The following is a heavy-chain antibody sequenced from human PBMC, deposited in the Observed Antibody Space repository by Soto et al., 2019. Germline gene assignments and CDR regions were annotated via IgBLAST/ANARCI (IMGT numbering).Heavy chain of an antibody. CDR2: IKSKTDGGTT. CDR3: IVRYPYYFDY. Sequence: ESGGGLVKPGGSLRLSFAASGFTFSNAWMNWVRQAPGKGLEWVGRIKSKTDGGTTDYAAPVKGRFTISRDESKNTLYLQMNSLKTEDTAVYYCIVRYPYYFDYWGQGTLVTVSS. D-gene: IGHD2-21*01. J-gene: IGHJ4*02. V-gene: IGHV3-15*07. CDR1: GFTFSNAW.